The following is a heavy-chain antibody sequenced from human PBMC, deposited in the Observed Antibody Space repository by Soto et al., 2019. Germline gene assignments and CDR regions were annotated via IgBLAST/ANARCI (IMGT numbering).Heavy chain of an antibody. V-gene: IGHV3-74*01. CDR2: INNDGSST. CDR3: ARDFSP. CDR1: GFTLSSYW. J-gene: IGHJ5*02. Sequence: GGSLRLSCAASGFTLSSYWMHWVRQSPGKGLEWVSHINNDGSSTTYADSVKGRFTISRDNAKNTLYLQMNNLKVEDTAVYYCARDFSPWGQGTPVTVSS. D-gene: IGHD3-3*01.